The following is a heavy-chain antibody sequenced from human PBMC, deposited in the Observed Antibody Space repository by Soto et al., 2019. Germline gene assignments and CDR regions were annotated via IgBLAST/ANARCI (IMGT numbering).Heavy chain of an antibody. Sequence: ASVKVSCKASGYTFTGYYMHWVRQAPGQGLEWMGWINPNSGGTNYAQKFQGRVTMTRDTSISTAYMELSRLRSDDTAVYYCARKSFSRISPITGTTRGLYGMDVWGQGTTVTVSS. CDR3: ARKSFSRISPITGTTRGLYGMDV. V-gene: IGHV1-2*02. D-gene: IGHD1-20*01. J-gene: IGHJ6*02. CDR2: INPNSGGT. CDR1: GYTFTGYY.